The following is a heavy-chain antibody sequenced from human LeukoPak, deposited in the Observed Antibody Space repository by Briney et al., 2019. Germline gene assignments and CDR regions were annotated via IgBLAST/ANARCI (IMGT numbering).Heavy chain of an antibody. CDR3: ARDPGADSSGYYFDC. J-gene: IGHJ4*02. CDR1: GFTFSSYG. V-gene: IGHV3-33*01. Sequence: PGRSLRLSCAASGFTFSSYGMHWVRQAPGKGLEWVAVIWYDGSNKYYADSVKGRFTISRDNSKNTLYLQMNSLRAEDTAVYYCARDPGADSSGYYFDCWGQGTLVTVSS. D-gene: IGHD3-22*01. CDR2: IWYDGSNK.